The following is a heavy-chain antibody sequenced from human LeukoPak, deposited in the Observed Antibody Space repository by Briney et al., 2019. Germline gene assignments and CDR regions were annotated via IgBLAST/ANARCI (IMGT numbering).Heavy chain of an antibody. Sequence: ASVKVSCKASGYTITGYYMHWVRQATGQGLEWMGWINPNSGGTNYAQKFQGRVTMTRDTSISTAYMELSRLRSDDTAVYYCARGVDCSSTSCYPPDYYYYMDVWGKGTTVTVSS. CDR1: GYTITGYY. CDR2: INPNSGGT. V-gene: IGHV1-2*02. J-gene: IGHJ6*03. CDR3: ARGVDCSSTSCYPPDYYYYMDV. D-gene: IGHD2-2*01.